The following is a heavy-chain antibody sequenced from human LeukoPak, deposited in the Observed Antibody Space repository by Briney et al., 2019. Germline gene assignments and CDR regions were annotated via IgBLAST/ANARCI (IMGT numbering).Heavy chain of an antibody. D-gene: IGHD3-22*01. Sequence: SETLSLTCAVYGGSFSGYYWSWIRQPPGEGLEWIGEINHSGSTNYNPSLKSRVTISVDTSKNQFSLKLSSVTAADTAVYYCARGGYYQHNWFDPWGQGTLVTVSS. V-gene: IGHV4-34*01. J-gene: IGHJ5*02. CDR2: INHSGST. CDR3: ARGGYYQHNWFDP. CDR1: GGSFSGYY.